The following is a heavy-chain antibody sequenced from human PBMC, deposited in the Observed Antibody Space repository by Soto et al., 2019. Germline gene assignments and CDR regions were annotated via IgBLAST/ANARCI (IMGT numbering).Heavy chain of an antibody. V-gene: IGHV3-30*04. CDR3: ARDHLYCTDANCFRGYYGMHV. D-gene: IGHD2-8*01. CDR1: GFTLETYA. Sequence: QVKLVESGGGVDQPGTSLRLSCAASGFTLETYAMHWVRQAPGKGLEWVAVISFDGKNTYYIDSVKGRFTFSRDNSKNTLYLQLDGLRPEDPAVYFCARDHLYCTDANCFRGYYGMHVWGQGTTVTVSS. J-gene: IGHJ6*02. CDR2: ISFDGKNT.